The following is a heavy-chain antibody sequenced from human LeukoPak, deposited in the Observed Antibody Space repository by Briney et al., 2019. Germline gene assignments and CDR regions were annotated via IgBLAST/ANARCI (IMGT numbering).Heavy chain of an antibody. D-gene: IGHD2-2*01. V-gene: IGHV4-39*07. CDR2: IDYGGST. CDR3: ARVYCSSTSCYQGEDWFDP. Sequence: PSETLSLTCTVSGGSISSSNYCWGWIRQPPGKGLEWITSIDYGGSTNYNPSLKSRVTISVDTSKNQFSLKLRSVTTADTAVYYSARVYCSSTSCYQGEDWFDPWGQETLVTVSS. J-gene: IGHJ5*02. CDR1: GGSISSSNYC.